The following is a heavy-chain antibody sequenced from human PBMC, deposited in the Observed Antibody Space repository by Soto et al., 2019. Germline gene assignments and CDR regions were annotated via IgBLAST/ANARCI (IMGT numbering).Heavy chain of an antibody. J-gene: IGHJ5*02. D-gene: IGHD3-22*01. V-gene: IGHV4-61*01. CDR1: GGSVSSGSYY. CDR3: ARGYYYDSSGYYRAWFDP. Sequence: QVQLQESGPGLVKPSETLSLTCTVSGGSVSSGSYYWSWIRQPPGKGLEWIGYIYYSGSTNYNPSLKSRVTISVDTSKTQVSLKLSSVTAADTAVYYCARGYYYDSSGYYRAWFDPWGQGTLVTVSS. CDR2: IYYSGST.